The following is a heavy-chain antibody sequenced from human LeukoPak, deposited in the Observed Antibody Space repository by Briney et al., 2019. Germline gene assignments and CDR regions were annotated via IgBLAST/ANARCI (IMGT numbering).Heavy chain of an antibody. CDR1: GFTFSSYW. J-gene: IGHJ6*02. CDR3: ARGGGLDV. D-gene: IGHD3-16*01. V-gene: IGHV3-7*03. Sequence: GGSLRLSCAASGFTFSSYWMNWARQAPGKGLEWVASINHNGNVDYYVDSVKGRFTISRDNAKNSLYLQMSNLRAEDTAAYFCARGGGLDVWGQGATVTVSS. CDR2: INHNGNVD.